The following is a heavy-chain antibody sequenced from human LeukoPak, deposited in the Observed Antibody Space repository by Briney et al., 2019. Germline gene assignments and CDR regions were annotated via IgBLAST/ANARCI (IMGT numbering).Heavy chain of an antibody. Sequence: GGSLRLSCAASGFTFSNAWMNWVSQAPGKGLEWVGRIKSKTDGGTTDYAAPVKGRFTISRDDSKNTLYLQMNSLKTEDTAVYYCTTEKVGATLFRYWGQGTLVTVSS. V-gene: IGHV3-15*07. CDR2: IKSKTDGGTT. CDR3: TTEKVGATLFRY. CDR1: GFTFSNAW. D-gene: IGHD1-26*01. J-gene: IGHJ4*02.